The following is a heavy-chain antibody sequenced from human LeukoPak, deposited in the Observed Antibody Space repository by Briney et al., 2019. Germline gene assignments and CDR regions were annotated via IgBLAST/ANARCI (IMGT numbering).Heavy chain of an antibody. V-gene: IGHV3-30-3*01. CDR3: ARDGGNSGPDFDY. CDR2: ISYDGSNK. Sequence: PGGSLRLSCAASGFTFSSYWMSWVRQAPGKGLEWVAVISYDGSNKYYADSVKGRFTISRDNAKNSLYLQMNSLRDEDTAVYYCARDGGNSGPDFDYWGQGTLVTVSS. D-gene: IGHD2/OR15-2a*01. J-gene: IGHJ4*02. CDR1: GFTFSSYW.